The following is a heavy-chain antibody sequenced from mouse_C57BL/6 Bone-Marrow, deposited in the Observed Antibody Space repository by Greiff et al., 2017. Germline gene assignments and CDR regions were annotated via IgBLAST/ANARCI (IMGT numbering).Heavy chain of an antibody. V-gene: IGHV1-69*01. CDR2: IDPSDSYT. Sequence: VQLQQPGAELVMPGASVKLSCKASGYTFTSYWMHWVKQRPGQGLEWIGEIDPSDSYTNYNQKFKGKSTLTVDKSSSTAYMQLSSLTSEDSAVYYCARVRGGYFDYWGQGTTLTVSS. CDR3: ARVRGGYFDY. J-gene: IGHJ2*01. CDR1: GYTFTSYW.